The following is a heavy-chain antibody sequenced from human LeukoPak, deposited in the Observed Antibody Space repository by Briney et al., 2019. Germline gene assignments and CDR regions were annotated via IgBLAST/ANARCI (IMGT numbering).Heavy chain of an antibody. J-gene: IGHJ4*02. CDR1: GFTFSSHG. V-gene: IGHV3-21*01. CDR2: ISYNSNYI. Sequence: GGSLRLSCAGSGFTFSSHGMNWVRQAPGKGLEWVSFISYNSNYIFYADSVKGRFTISRDNAKNSLYLQMNSLRAEDTAVYYCARADYYETSGPFGHWGQGTLVIVSS. CDR3: ARADYYETSGPFGH. D-gene: IGHD3-22*01.